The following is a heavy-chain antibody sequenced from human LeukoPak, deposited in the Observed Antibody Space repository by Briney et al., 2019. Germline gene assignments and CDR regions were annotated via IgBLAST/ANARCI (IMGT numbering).Heavy chain of an antibody. Sequence: PSETLSLTCTVSGGSISSGGYYWSWIRRPPGKGLEWIGSIYYSGSSYYNPSLKSRVTMSVDTSKNQFSLKLSSVTAADTAAYYCARLAYSGDYVNYWGQGTLVTVSS. CDR1: GGSISSGGYY. J-gene: IGHJ4*02. CDR3: ARLAYSGDYVNY. V-gene: IGHV4-39*01. CDR2: IYYSGSS. D-gene: IGHD4-17*01.